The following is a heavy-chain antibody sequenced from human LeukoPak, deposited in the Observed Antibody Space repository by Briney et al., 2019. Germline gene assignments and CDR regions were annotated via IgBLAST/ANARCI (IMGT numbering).Heavy chain of an antibody. V-gene: IGHV4-59*01. J-gene: IGHJ4*02. CDR1: GGSISSYY. Sequence: SETLSLTCTVSGGSISSYYWSWIRQPPGKGLEWIGYICYSGSTNYNPSLKSRVTISVDTSKNQFSLKLSSVTAADTAVYYCARSTKRTGIAVADWGQGTLVTVSS. D-gene: IGHD6-19*01. CDR3: ARSTKRTGIAVAD. CDR2: ICYSGST.